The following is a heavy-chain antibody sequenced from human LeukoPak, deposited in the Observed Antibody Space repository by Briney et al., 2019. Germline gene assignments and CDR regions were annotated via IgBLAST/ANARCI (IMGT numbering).Heavy chain of an antibody. CDR1: EYTFTTYD. D-gene: IGHD7-27*01. Sequence: ASVKVSCKASEYTFTTYDINWVRQASRQGLEWMGWMNPNSGNTGYAQKFQGRVTMTRHTSISTAYMELSSLRSEDTAVYYCARGPRNWGFDYWGPGTLVTVSS. CDR2: MNPNSGNT. V-gene: IGHV1-8*01. J-gene: IGHJ4*02. CDR3: ARGPRNWGFDY.